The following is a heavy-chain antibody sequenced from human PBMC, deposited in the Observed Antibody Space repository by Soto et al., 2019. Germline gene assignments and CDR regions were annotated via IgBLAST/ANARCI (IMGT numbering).Heavy chain of an antibody. CDR2: IIPILGIA. V-gene: IGHV1-69*08. J-gene: IGHJ3*02. D-gene: IGHD5-12*01. CDR3: ARDIGYSGYDRPDAFDI. CDR1: GGTFSSYT. Sequence: QVQLVQSGAEVKKPGSSVKVSCKASGGTFSSYTISWVRQAPGQGLEWMGGIIPILGIANYAQKFQGRVTITADKSTSTAYMELSSLRSEDTAVYYCARDIGYSGYDRPDAFDIWGQGTMVTVSS.